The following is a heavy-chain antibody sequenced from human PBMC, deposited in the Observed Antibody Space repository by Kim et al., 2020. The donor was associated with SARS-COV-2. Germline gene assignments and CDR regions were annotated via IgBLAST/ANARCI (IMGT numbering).Heavy chain of an antibody. Sequence: GGSLRLSCAASGFTFSSYAMHWVRQAPGKGLEWVAVISYDGSNKYYADSVKGRFTISRDNSKNTLYLQMNSLRAEDTAVYYCASERTAMVSDYWGQGTLVTVSS. CDR2: ISYDGSNK. J-gene: IGHJ4*02. CDR3: ASERTAMVSDY. CDR1: GFTFSSYA. V-gene: IGHV3-30-3*01. D-gene: IGHD5-18*01.